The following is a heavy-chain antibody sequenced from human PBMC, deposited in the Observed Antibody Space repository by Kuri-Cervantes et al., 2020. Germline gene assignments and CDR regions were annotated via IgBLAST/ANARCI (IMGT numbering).Heavy chain of an antibody. V-gene: IGHV3-30-3*01. CDR1: GFTFSSYA. CDR2: ISYDGSNK. J-gene: IGHJ4*02. D-gene: IGHD3-22*01. Sequence: GGSLRLSCAASGFTFSSYAMHWVRQAPGKGLEWVAVISYDGSNKYYADSVKGRFTISRDNSKNTLYLQMNSLRAEDTVVYYCARDLMIAYFDYWGQGTLVTVSS. CDR3: ARDLMIAYFDY.